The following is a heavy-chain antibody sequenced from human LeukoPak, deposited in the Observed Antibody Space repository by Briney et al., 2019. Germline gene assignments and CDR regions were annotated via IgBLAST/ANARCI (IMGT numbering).Heavy chain of an antibody. V-gene: IGHV1-2*02. D-gene: IGHD6-13*01. CDR2: INPNSGVT. Sequence: ASVKVSCKASGYTFTGYYMHWVRQAPGQGLEWMGWINPNSGVTNSAQKFQGRVNMTRDTSISTAYMELSSLRSEDTAVYYCARSSIIAAAGPYYFDYWGQGTLVTVSS. J-gene: IGHJ4*02. CDR1: GYTFTGYY. CDR3: ARSSIIAAAGPYYFDY.